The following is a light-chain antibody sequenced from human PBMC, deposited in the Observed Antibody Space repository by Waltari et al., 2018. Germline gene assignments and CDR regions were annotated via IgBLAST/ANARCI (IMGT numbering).Light chain of an antibody. J-gene: IGKJ4*01. CDR3: QQTYSGPLT. Sequence: DIQMTQSPSSLSAAVGDRVTFTCRASQNIKNYLNWYHQRPGTAPKLLIFETSNLHSGVPARCSGSGSGTDFTLTISSLQPEDFGTYYCQQTYSGPLTFGGGTKMES. V-gene: IGKV1-39*01. CDR1: QNIKNY. CDR2: ETS.